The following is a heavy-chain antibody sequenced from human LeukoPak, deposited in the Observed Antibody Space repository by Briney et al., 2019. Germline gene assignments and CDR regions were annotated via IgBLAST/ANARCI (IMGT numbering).Heavy chain of an antibody. Sequence: ASVKVSCKASGGTFSSYAISWVRQAPGQGLEWMGGIIPIFGTANYAQKFQGRVTITADESTSTAYMELSSLRSEDTAVYYCARDPLNIVVVPAASWAEYFQHWGQGTLVTVSS. J-gene: IGHJ1*01. V-gene: IGHV1-69*13. CDR2: IIPIFGTA. CDR1: GGTFSSYA. CDR3: ARDPLNIVVVPAASWAEYFQH. D-gene: IGHD2-2*01.